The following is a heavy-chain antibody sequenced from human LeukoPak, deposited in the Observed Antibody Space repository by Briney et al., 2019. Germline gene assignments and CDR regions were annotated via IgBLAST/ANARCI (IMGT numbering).Heavy chain of an antibody. Sequence: ASVKVFCKASGYTFTSYDINWVRQATGQGLEWMGWMNPNSGNTGYAQKFQGRVTMTRNTSISTAYMELSSLRSEDTAVYYCARGLLYYGSGSHGYWGQGTLVTVSS. V-gene: IGHV1-8*01. CDR1: GYTFTSYD. D-gene: IGHD3-10*01. J-gene: IGHJ4*02. CDR2: MNPNSGNT. CDR3: ARGLLYYGSGSHGY.